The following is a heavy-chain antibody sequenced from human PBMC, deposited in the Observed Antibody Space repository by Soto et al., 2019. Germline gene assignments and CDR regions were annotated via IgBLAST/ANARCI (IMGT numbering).Heavy chain of an antibody. D-gene: IGHD5-18*01. Sequence: QLVESGGGLVQPGGSLRLSCAASGFTFSNYNINWVRQAPGKGLEWVSYISTTGSTIYYADSVEGRFTISRDNSKNTVCVQRSRLSATDRALYYWARGGYSLGHDACNIWGQGTRVPFSP. CDR3: ARGGYSLGHDACNI. J-gene: IGHJ3*02. V-gene: IGHV3-48*01. CDR1: GFTFSNYN. CDR2: ISTTGSTI.